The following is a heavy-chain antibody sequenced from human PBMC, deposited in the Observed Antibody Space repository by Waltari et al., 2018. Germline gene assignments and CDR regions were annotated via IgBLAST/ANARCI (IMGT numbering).Heavy chain of an antibody. D-gene: IGHD2-2*01. CDR2: IYHRGST. V-gene: IGHV4-4*02. Sequence: QVQLQESGPGLVKPSGTLSLPCAVSGGSISSSNWWSWVRQPPGKGLVWIGEIYHRGSTNYNPSRKSRVTISGDKSKNQFSLKLSSVTAADTAVYYCASDSTLLDAFDIWGQGTMVTVSS. CDR1: GGSISSSNW. CDR3: ASDSTLLDAFDI. J-gene: IGHJ3*02.